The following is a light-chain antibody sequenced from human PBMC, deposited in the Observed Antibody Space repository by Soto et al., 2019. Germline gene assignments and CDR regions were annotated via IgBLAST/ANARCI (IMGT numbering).Light chain of an antibody. CDR3: QQYHNYWT. CDR1: QSIGNK. J-gene: IGKJ1*01. V-gene: IGKV1-5*01. Sequence: DIQMTQSPSTLSASVGDRVTITCRASQSIGNKLAWYQQKPGNAPNLLIYDASSLGSGVPLRFSGSESGTEFTLTISSLRPDDFAIYYCQQYHNYWTFGQGTKVDIK. CDR2: DAS.